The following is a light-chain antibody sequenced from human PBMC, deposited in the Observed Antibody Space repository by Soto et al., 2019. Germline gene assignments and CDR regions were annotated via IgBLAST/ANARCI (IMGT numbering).Light chain of an antibody. J-gene: IGLJ1*01. CDR2: EVT. CDR3: SSYTNINTRACV. CDR1: SGDIGSYNR. V-gene: IGLV2-14*01. Sequence: QSVLTQPASVSGSPGQSIPISCTGTSGDIGSYNRVSWYQQQPGKAPKLIIYEVTDRPSGVSHRFSGSKSGNTASLTISGLQAEDEAEYYCSSYTNINTRACVFGTGTKLTVL.